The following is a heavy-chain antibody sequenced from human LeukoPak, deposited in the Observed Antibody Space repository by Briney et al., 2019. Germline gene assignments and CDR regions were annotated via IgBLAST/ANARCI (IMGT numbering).Heavy chain of an antibody. CDR2: INSDGSII. CDR1: RFTFSSYW. D-gene: IGHD3-3*01. J-gene: IGHJ4*02. CDR3: ASHDFWSGYLDY. Sequence: GGSLRLSCAASRFTFSSYWMHWVRQAPGEGLVWVSRINSDGSIIRYADFVKGRFTISRDNAKNSLYLQMNSLRAEDTAVYYCASHDFWSGYLDYWGQGTLVTVSS. V-gene: IGHV3-74*01.